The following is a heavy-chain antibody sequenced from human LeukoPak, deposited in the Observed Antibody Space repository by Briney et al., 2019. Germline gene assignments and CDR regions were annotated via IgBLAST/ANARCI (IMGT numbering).Heavy chain of an antibody. CDR3: ARKQTGTMYDV. D-gene: IGHD1-7*01. J-gene: IGHJ4*02. CDR2: FSSGGSA. Sequence: SETLSLTCIVPGGSISSSSYYWAWIRQSPGKGLEWIGTFSSGGSAYYNPSLTSRVSISKDTSDNQFSLRLYSVTAADTAVYYCARKQTGTMYDVWGQGTQVTVSP. V-gene: IGHV4-39*07. CDR1: GGSISSSSYY.